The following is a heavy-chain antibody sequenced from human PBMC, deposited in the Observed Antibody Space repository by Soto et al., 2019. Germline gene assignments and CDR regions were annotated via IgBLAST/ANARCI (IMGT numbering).Heavy chain of an antibody. CDR3: ARDPHNEGLDP. V-gene: IGHV3-23*01. J-gene: IGHJ5*02. CDR2: ISGSGSST. CDR1: GFTFTTYA. Sequence: PGGSLRLSCAASGFTFTTYAMSWVRQAPGKGLEWVSGISGSGSSTYYADSVRGRFTISRDNAKNTLFLQMNSLRAEDTAVYYCARDPHNEGLDPWGQGTLVTVSS. D-gene: IGHD1-1*01.